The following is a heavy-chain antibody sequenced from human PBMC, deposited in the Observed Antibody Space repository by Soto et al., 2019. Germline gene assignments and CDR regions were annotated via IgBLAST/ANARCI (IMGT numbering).Heavy chain of an antibody. J-gene: IGHJ4*02. CDR2: ISGGGDTT. CDR3: AKGRGGSGSLTPRVAF. V-gene: IGHV3-23*01. Sequence: EVQLLESGGGLVQPGGSLRLSCAASGFTFNNYAMTWFRQAPGKGLEWVSAISGGGDTTSYADSVKGRFTVSRDGSKNTLYLQMSSLRAEDTALYYCAKGRGGSGSLTPRVAFWGQGTLVTVSS. CDR1: GFTFNNYA. D-gene: IGHD3-10*01.